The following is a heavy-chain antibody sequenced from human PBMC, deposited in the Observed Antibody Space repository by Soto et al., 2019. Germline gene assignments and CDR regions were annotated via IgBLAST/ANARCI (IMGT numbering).Heavy chain of an antibody. CDR2: ISHSGTS. CDR3: ARVVLTITRGAFDA. CDR1: VGSISSSHW. D-gene: IGHD3-9*01. V-gene: IGHV4-4*02. J-gene: IGHJ3*01. Sequence: QVQLQESGPGLVKPSGTLSLTCAVSVGSISSSHWLTWVRQSPGKGLEYIGEISHSGTSNSNPSLKSRVTLSVDKSKNPFSLTLTSVTAADTAVYYCARVVLTITRGAFDAWGQGTLVIVSS.